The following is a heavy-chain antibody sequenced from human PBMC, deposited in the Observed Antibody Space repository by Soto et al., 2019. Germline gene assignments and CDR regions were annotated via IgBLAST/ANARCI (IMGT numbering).Heavy chain of an antibody. J-gene: IGHJ1*01. CDR3: TRDRGYYDRVPRVFQH. D-gene: IGHD3-22*01. CDR1: GFTFGAYA. V-gene: IGHV3-49*03. CDR2: IRSKAYGGTT. Sequence: GGSLRLSCTASGFTFGAYAMSWFRQAPGKGLEWVGFIRSKAYGGTTEYAASVKGRFTISRDDSKSIAYLQMNSLKTEDTAVYYCTRDRGYYDRVPRVFQHWGQGTLVTVSS.